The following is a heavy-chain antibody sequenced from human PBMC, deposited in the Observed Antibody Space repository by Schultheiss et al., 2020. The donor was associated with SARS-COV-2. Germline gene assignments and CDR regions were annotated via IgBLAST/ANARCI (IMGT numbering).Heavy chain of an antibody. CDR1: GGSISSSPYY. V-gene: IGHV4-61*05. Sequence: SETLSLTCTVSGGSISSSPYYWGWIRQPPGKGLEWIGYIYYSGSTNYNPSLKSRVTISVDMSKNQFSLKLSSVTAADTAVYYCARWGGLNRYCSGGSCYSPRNPQLYYYYYMDVWGKGTTVTVSS. CDR2: IYYSGST. D-gene: IGHD2-15*01. J-gene: IGHJ6*03. CDR3: ARWGGLNRYCSGGSCYSPRNPQLYYYYYMDV.